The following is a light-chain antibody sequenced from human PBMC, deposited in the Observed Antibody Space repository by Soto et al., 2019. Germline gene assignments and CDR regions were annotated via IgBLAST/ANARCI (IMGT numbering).Light chain of an antibody. J-gene: IGKJ4*01. Sequence: DIQMTQSPSSLSASVGDRVTITCLASQTISPYLNWYQQKPGKAPKLLIYGASTLQSGVPSRFSGSGYGADFTLTLSSLQPEDFATYYCQQSYSTLALTFGGGTKVEIK. CDR3: QQSYSTLALT. V-gene: IGKV1-39*01. CDR2: GAS. CDR1: QTISPY.